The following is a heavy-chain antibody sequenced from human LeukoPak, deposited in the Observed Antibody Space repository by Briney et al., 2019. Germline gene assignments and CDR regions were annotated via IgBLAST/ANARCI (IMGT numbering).Heavy chain of an antibody. CDR1: GYTFTTYA. CDR2: ISAYNGNT. D-gene: IGHD6-13*01. Sequence: GASVKVSCKASGYTFTTYAMNWVRQAPGQGLEWMGWISAYNGNTNYAQKLQGRVTMTTDTSTSTAYMELRSLRSDDTAVYYCARVYQQLAPFYYYYYMDVWGKGTTVTISS. V-gene: IGHV1-18*01. J-gene: IGHJ6*03. CDR3: ARVYQQLAPFYYYYYMDV.